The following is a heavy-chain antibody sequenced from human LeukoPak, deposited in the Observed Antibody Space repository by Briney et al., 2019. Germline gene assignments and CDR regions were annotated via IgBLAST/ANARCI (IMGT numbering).Heavy chain of an antibody. CDR2: IIPIFGTA. V-gene: IGHV1-69*13. J-gene: IGHJ6*02. CDR1: GGTFSSYA. CDR3: AREESRLYYYYGMGV. D-gene: IGHD2-21*02. Sequence: ASVKVSCKASGGTFSSYAISWARQAPGQGLEWMGGIIPIFGTANYAQKFQGRVTITADESTSTAYMELSSLRSEDTAVYYCAREESRLYYYYGMGVWGQGTTVTVSS.